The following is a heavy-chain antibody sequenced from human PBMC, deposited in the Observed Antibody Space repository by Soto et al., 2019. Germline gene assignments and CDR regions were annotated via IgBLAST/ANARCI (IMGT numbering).Heavy chain of an antibody. CDR1: GYTFTSYG. D-gene: IGHD1-1*01. J-gene: IGHJ6*02. CDR2: ISAYNGNT. V-gene: IGHV1-18*01. CDR3: ARSGNWNGYYYYYYGMDV. Sequence: GASVKVSCKASGYTFTSYGISWVRQAPGQGLEWMGWISAYNGNTNYAQKLQGRVTMTTDTSTSTAYMELRSLRSDDTAVYYCARSGNWNGYYYYYYGMDVWGQGTTVTVSS.